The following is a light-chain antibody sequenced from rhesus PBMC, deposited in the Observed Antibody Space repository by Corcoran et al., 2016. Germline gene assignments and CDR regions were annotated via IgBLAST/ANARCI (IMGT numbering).Light chain of an antibody. V-gene: IGKV1-43*02. Sequence: DIQMTQSPSSLSASVGDRVTITCRASQGISTYLNWYQQKPGKAPKRLIYAASSLESGVPSRFSGSGSGTEFTLTISSLQPEDFATYYCLQYNSDPLTFGGGTKVEIK. J-gene: IGKJ4*01. CDR3: LQYNSDPLT. CDR1: QGISTY. CDR2: AAS.